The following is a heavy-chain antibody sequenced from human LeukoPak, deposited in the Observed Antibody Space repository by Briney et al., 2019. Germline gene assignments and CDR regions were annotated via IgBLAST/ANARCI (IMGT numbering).Heavy chain of an antibody. D-gene: IGHD1-20*01. CDR2: IYPGDSDT. CDR1: GYSFTSYW. J-gene: IGHJ4*02. V-gene: IGHV5-51*01. CDR3: ARRSPYNWNDNYFDY. Sequence: GESLQISCKGSGYSFTSYWIGWGRRMPGKGVEWMGIIYPGDSDTRYSPSFQGQVTISADKSISTAYLQWSSLKASDTAMYYCARRSPYNWNDNYFDYWGQGTLVTVSS.